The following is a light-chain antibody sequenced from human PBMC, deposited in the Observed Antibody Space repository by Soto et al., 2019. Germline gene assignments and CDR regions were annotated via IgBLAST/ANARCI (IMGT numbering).Light chain of an antibody. J-gene: IGKJ3*01. CDR2: AAS. CDR3: QQSYNAPFN. Sequence: DIQMTQSPSPLSASVGDRIIITCRASQTIARYINWFQQKSGQPPKLLVYAASTLRHRVPSRFSASGSGSDFTLTINSLQPEDLATYYCQQSYNAPFNFGPGTKVDIK. V-gene: IGKV1-39*01. CDR1: QTIARY.